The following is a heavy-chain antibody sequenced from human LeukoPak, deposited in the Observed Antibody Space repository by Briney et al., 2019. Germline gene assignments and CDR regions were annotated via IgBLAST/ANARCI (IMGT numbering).Heavy chain of an antibody. Sequence: ASVKVSCKASGYTFTNYAISWVRQAPGQGLEWMGWISVYSDDTKSAQNLQGRITMTKGTSTSTAYMELRSLRSDDTAVYYCAREADSSGYFFRPDYWGQGTLVTVSS. J-gene: IGHJ4*02. CDR1: GYTFTNYA. CDR2: ISVYSDDT. CDR3: AREADSSGYFFRPDY. V-gene: IGHV1-18*01. D-gene: IGHD3-22*01.